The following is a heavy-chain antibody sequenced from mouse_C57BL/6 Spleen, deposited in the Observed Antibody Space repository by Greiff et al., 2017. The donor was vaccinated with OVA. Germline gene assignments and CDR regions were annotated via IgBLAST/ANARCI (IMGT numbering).Heavy chain of an antibody. D-gene: IGHD3-3*01. V-gene: IGHV3-6*01. CDR2: ISYDGSN. CDR3: ARDLTARAMDY. CDR1: GYSITSGYY. Sequence: ESGPGLVKPSQSLSLTCSVTGYSITSGYYWNWIRQFPGNKLEWMGYISYDGSNNYNPSLKNRISITRDTSKNQFFLKLNSVTTEDTATYYCARDLTARAMDYWGQGTSVTVSS. J-gene: IGHJ4*01.